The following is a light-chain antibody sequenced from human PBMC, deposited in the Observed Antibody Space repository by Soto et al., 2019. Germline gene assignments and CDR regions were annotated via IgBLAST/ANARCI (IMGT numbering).Light chain of an antibody. CDR1: QSISSW. CDR2: DAS. Sequence: DIQGTKSPATLSASVGDRVTITCRSSQSISSWLAWYQQKPGKAPKLLIYDASSSESGVPSRFSGSGSGTEFTLTISSLQPDDFATYYCQQYNSYAWTFGQGTKVDI. V-gene: IGKV1-5*01. J-gene: IGKJ1*01. CDR3: QQYNSYAWT.